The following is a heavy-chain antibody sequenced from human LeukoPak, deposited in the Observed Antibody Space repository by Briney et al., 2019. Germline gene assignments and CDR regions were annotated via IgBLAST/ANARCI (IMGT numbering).Heavy chain of an antibody. CDR2: IYPGDSDT. J-gene: IGHJ4*02. Sequence: LGESLKISCKGSGYSFTSYWIGWVRQMPGKGLEWMGIIYPGDSDTRYSPSFQGQGTISADKSISTAYLQWSSLTASDTAMYYWARRRHGSYYFDYWGQGTLVDVSS. CDR3: ARRRHGSYYFDY. CDR1: GYSFTSYW. D-gene: IGHD5-24*01. V-gene: IGHV5-51*01.